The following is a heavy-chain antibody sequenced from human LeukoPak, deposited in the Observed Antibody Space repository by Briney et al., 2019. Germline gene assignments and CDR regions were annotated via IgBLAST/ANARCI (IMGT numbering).Heavy chain of an antibody. D-gene: IGHD3-9*01. CDR1: GYSISSGYF. V-gene: IGHV4-38-2*02. CDR3: ARDLGLTISANWFDP. CDR2: VYHTGAT. Sequence: SETLSLTCGVSGYSISSGYFWVWIRQPPGKGLEWIGNVYHTGATYYNPSLRSPVTISVDTSKNQFSLELNSVTAADTAVYYCARDLGLTISANWFDPWGQGTLVTVSS. J-gene: IGHJ5*02.